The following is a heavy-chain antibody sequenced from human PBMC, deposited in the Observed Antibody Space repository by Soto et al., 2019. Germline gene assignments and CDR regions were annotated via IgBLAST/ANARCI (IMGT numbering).Heavy chain of an antibody. CDR2: IVVGSGNT. J-gene: IGHJ6*02. CDR1: GFTFTSSA. CDR3: AAVSYSSSFYYYGMDV. V-gene: IGHV1-58*01. Sequence: SGKVSCKASGFTFTSSAVQWVLQARGQRLEWIGWIVVGSGNTNYAQKFQERVTITRDMSTSTAYMELSSLRSEDTAVYYCAAVSYSSSFYYYGMDVWGQGTTVTVSS. D-gene: IGHD6-6*01.